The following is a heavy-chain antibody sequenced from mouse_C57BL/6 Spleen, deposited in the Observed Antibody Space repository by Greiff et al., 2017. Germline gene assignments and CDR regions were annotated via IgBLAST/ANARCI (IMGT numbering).Heavy chain of an antibody. D-gene: IGHD4-1*01. CDR2: IRSKSNNYAT. Sequence: EVMLVESGGGLVQPKGSLKLSCAASGFSFNTYAMNWVRQAPGKGLEWVARIRSKSNNYATYYADSVKDRFTISRDDSESMLYLQMNNLKTEDTAMYYCVRQSWANYFDYWGQGTTLTVSS. CDR1: GFSFNTYA. J-gene: IGHJ2*01. V-gene: IGHV10-1*01. CDR3: VRQSWANYFDY.